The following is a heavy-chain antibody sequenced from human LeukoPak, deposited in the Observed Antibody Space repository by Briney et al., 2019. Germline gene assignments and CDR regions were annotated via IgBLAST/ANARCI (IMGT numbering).Heavy chain of an antibody. CDR2: ISSSGSTI. CDR1: GFSFSDYY. Sequence: PGGSLRLSCAASGFSFSDYYMSWIRQAPGKGLEWVSYISSSGSTIYYADSVKGRFTISRDNDKNSLYLQMNSLRAEDTAVYYCARPYCSSTSCPQYWGQGTLVTVSS. J-gene: IGHJ4*02. CDR3: ARPYCSSTSCPQY. D-gene: IGHD2-2*01. V-gene: IGHV3-11*04.